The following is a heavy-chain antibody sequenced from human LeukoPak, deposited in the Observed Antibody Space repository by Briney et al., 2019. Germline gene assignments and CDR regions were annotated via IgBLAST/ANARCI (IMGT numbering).Heavy chain of an antibody. CDR3: ARDIAVAGNYFDY. CDR1: GFTFSNYR. Sequence: GGSLRLSCAASGFTFSNYRMHWVGQAPGKGVVWVSRINRDRRGTNYADTVKGRFTISRDNAKNTLYLQMNSLRAEDTAVYYCARDIAVAGNYFDYWGQGTLVTVSS. D-gene: IGHD6-19*01. CDR2: INRDRRGT. J-gene: IGHJ4*02. V-gene: IGHV3-74*01.